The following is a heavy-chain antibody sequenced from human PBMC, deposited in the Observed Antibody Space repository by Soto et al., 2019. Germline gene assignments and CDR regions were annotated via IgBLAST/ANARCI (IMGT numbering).Heavy chain of an antibody. J-gene: IGHJ4*02. Sequence: ASVKVSCKASGYTFTSYAMHWVRQAPGQRLEWMGWINAGNGNTKYSQKFQGRVTITRDTSASTAYMELSSLRSEDTAVYYCAGASYDFWKCYTLDYWGQGTLVTVSS. CDR1: GYTFTSYA. CDR3: AGASYDFWKCYTLDY. V-gene: IGHV1-3*01. D-gene: IGHD3-3*01. CDR2: INAGNGNT.